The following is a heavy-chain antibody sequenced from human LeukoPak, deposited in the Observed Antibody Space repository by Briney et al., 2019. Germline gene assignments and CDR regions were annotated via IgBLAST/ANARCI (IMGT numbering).Heavy chain of an antibody. D-gene: IGHD2-15*01. CDR3: ARDCSGGSCYLYFDY. Sequence: ASVKVSCKASGYTFTSYGISWVRQAPGQGLEWMGWISAYNGNINYAQKLQGRVTMTTDTSTSTAYMELRSLRSDDTAVYYCARDCSGGSCYLYFDYWGQGTLVTVSS. V-gene: IGHV1-18*01. CDR1: GYTFTSYG. J-gene: IGHJ4*02. CDR2: ISAYNGNI.